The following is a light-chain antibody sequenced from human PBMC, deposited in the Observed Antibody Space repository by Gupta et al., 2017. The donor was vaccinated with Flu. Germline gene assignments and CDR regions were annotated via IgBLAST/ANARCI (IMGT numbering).Light chain of an antibody. Sequence: IQMTQSPSSLSASVGDRVTITCRASQSISSYLNWYQQKPGKAPKLLIYAASSLQSGVPARFSGSGSGTDFTLTISSLQPEDFATYYCQQSYSTPDTFGQGTKLEIK. J-gene: IGKJ2*01. CDR1: QSISSY. CDR2: AAS. CDR3: QQSYSTPDT. V-gene: IGKV1-39*01.